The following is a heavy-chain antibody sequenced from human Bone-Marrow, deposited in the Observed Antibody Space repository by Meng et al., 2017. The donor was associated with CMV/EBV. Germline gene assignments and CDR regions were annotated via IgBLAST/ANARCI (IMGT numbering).Heavy chain of an antibody. D-gene: IGHD6-13*01. CDR3: ARSLAAAGARDYYYGMDV. CDR2: ISSSGSTI. J-gene: IGHJ6*02. Sequence: GESLKISCAASGFTFSSYEMNWVRQAPGKGLEWVSYISSSGSTIYYADSVKGRFTISRDNAKNSLYLQMNSLRAEDTAVYYCARSLAAAGARDYYYGMDVWGQGTTVTSP. CDR1: GFTFSSYE. V-gene: IGHV3-48*03.